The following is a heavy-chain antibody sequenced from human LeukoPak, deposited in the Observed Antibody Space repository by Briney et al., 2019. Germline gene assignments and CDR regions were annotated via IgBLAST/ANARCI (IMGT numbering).Heavy chain of an antibody. Sequence: SETLSLTCTVSGGSISSYYWSWVRQPPGKGVEWIGYIYYSGSTNYNPSLKSRVTISVDTSKNQFSLKLSSVTAADTAVYYCARDLPYCGGDCYSGVWGQGTLVTVSS. D-gene: IGHD2-21*02. CDR3: ARDLPYCGGDCYSGV. V-gene: IGHV4-59*12. J-gene: IGHJ4*02. CDR1: GGSISSYY. CDR2: IYYSGST.